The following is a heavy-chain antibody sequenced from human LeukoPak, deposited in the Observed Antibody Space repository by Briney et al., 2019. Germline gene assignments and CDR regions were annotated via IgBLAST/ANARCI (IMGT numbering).Heavy chain of an antibody. J-gene: IGHJ4*02. CDR3: ARPSKYSSSWYGDYFDY. Sequence: SVKVSCKASGGTFSSYAISWVRQAPGQGLEWMGRIIPILGIANYAQRFQGRVTITADKSTSTAYMELSSLRSEDTAVYYCARPSKYSSSWYGDYFDYWGQGTLVTVSS. D-gene: IGHD6-13*01. CDR2: IIPILGIA. V-gene: IGHV1-69*04. CDR1: GGTFSSYA.